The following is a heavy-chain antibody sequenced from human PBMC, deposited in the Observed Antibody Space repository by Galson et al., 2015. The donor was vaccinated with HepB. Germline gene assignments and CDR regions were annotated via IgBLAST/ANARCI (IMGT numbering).Heavy chain of an antibody. Sequence: SLRLSCAASGFTFSSYGMHWVRQAPGKGLEWVAVIWYDGSNKYYADSVKGRFTISRDNSKNTLYLQMNSLRAEDTAVYYCARDNVVVPAAIGRGDYYYGMDVWGQGTTVTGSS. D-gene: IGHD2-2*01. J-gene: IGHJ6*02. V-gene: IGHV3-33*01. CDR2: IWYDGSNK. CDR1: GFTFSSYG. CDR3: ARDNVVVPAAIGRGDYYYGMDV.